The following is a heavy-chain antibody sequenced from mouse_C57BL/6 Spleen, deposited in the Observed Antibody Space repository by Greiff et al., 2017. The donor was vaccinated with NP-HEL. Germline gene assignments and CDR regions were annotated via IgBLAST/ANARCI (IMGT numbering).Heavy chain of an antibody. Sequence: VQLQQSGAELVRPGTSVKVSCKASGYAFTNYLIEWVKQRPGQGLEWIGVINPGSGGTNYNEKFKGKATLTADKSSSTAYMQLSSLTSEDSAVYFCARKGYYGSSYVPFAYWGQGTLVTVSA. D-gene: IGHD1-1*01. J-gene: IGHJ3*01. V-gene: IGHV1-54*01. CDR3: ARKGYYGSSYVPFAY. CDR1: GYAFTNYL. CDR2: INPGSGGT.